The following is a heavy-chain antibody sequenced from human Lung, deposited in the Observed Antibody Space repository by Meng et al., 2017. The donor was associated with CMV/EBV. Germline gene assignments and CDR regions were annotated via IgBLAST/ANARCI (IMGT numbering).Heavy chain of an antibody. J-gene: IGHJ4*02. CDR1: GGSFSGYF. V-gene: IGHV4-34*01. CDR3: ARAFKTGNTRIEY. CDR2: IDHSGKA. D-gene: IGHD3-9*01. Sequence: GSLRPSCPVYGGSFSGYFWSWIRQPPGRGRGWIGEIDHSGKANDNPSLKTRVTISVDTYKNQYPLKLTSLTAADTSGYYCARAFKTGNTRIEYWGQGTLVXVSS.